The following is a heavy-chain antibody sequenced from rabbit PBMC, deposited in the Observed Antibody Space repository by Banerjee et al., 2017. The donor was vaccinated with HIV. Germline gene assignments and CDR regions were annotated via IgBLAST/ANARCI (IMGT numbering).Heavy chain of an antibody. V-gene: IGHV1S40*01. D-gene: IGHD4-2*01. CDR3: ARAAYAGAGFAWYFNL. J-gene: IGHJ4*01. CDR2: IYAGSSGST. CDR1: GFSFSSGYY. Sequence: QSLEESGGDLVKPGASLTLTCTASGFSFSSGYYMCWVRQAPGKGLEWIACIYAGSSGSTYYASWAKGRFTISKTSSTTVTLQMTSLTAADTATYFCARAAYAGAGFAWYFNLWGQGTLVTVS.